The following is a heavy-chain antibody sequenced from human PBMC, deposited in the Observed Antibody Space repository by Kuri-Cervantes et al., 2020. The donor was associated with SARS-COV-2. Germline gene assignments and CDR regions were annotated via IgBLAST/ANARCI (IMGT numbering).Heavy chain of an antibody. V-gene: IGHV3-23*01. CDR1: GFTFSSYA. Sequence: LSLTCAASGFTFSSYAMSWVRQAPGKGLEWVSAISGSGGSTYYADSVKGRFTISRDNSKNTLYLQMNSLRAEDTAVYYCAKDRLPDDAFDIWGQGTMVTVSS. CDR2: ISGSGGST. D-gene: IGHD2-15*01. J-gene: IGHJ3*02. CDR3: AKDRLPDDAFDI.